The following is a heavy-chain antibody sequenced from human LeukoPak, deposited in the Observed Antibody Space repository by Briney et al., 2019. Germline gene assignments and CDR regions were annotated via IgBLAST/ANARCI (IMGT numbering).Heavy chain of an antibody. CDR2: ISSSGGST. J-gene: IGHJ4*02. Sequence: PGGSLRLSCAASGFTFGSYAMRWVRQAPGKGLEWVSDISSSGGSTYYADSVKGRFTISRDNSKNTLYLQMNSLRAEDTAFYYSANSITMVRGIIIFWPFDYWGQGTLVTVSS. CDR3: ANSITMVRGIIIFWPFDY. V-gene: IGHV3-23*01. D-gene: IGHD3-10*01. CDR1: GFTFGSYA.